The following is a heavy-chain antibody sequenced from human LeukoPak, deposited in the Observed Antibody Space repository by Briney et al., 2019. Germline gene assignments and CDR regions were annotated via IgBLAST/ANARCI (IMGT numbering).Heavy chain of an antibody. V-gene: IGHV3-23*01. D-gene: IGHD3-22*01. Sequence: GGSLRLSCAASGFTFSSYAMSWVRQAPGKGLEWVSAISGSGGSTYYTDSVKGRFTISRDNARNSLYLQMNSLRAEDTAVYYCARDGGNYYDISWGQGTMVIVSS. J-gene: IGHJ3*01. CDR1: GFTFSSYA. CDR3: ARDGGNYYDIS. CDR2: ISGSGGST.